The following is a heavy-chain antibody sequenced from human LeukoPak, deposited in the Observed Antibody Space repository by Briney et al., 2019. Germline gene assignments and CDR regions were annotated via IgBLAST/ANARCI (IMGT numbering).Heavy chain of an antibody. Sequence: GGSLRLSCAASGFTFSSYGMHWVRQAPGKGLEWVAFIRYDGSNKYYADSVKGRFTISRDNSKNTLYLQMKSLKTEDTAVYYCSRDNIVVVVAATPLNIARWGQGTLVTVSS. CDR1: GFTFSSYG. CDR2: IRYDGSNK. CDR3: SRDNIVVVVAATPLNIAR. V-gene: IGHV3-30*02. J-gene: IGHJ4*02. D-gene: IGHD2-15*01.